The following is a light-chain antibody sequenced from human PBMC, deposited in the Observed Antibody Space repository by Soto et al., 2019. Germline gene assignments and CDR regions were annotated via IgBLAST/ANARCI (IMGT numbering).Light chain of an antibody. V-gene: IGKV3-15*01. CDR1: QSVTSN. Sequence: EIVMTQSPATLSVSPGERATLSCRASQSVTSNLAWYQQKPGQAPRLLIYGASTRATGLPARFSGSGSGTDFTLTISSLQSEDSAVYYCQQYNNWPPLTFGQGTRLEIK. CDR2: GAS. CDR3: QQYNNWPPLT. J-gene: IGKJ5*01.